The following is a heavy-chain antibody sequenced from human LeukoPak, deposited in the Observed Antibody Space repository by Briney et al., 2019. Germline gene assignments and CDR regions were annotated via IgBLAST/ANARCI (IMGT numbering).Heavy chain of an antibody. J-gene: IGHJ6*03. D-gene: IGHD6-19*01. V-gene: IGHV1-2*02. Sequence: GASVKVSCKASGYTFTGYYMHWVRQAPGQGLEWMGWINPNSGGTNYAQKFQGRVTMTRDTSISTAYMELSRLRSDDTAVYYCARGGSSGWYSRLDYYYYMDVWGKGTTVTVSS. CDR2: INPNSGGT. CDR1: GYTFTGYY. CDR3: ARGGSSGWYSRLDYYYYMDV.